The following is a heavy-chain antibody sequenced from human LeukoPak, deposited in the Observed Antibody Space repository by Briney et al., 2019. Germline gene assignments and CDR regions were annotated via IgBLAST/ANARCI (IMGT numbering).Heavy chain of an antibody. CDR3: ARGGFYSSGPLDP. V-gene: IGHV3-74*01. Sequence: GGSLRLSCAASGFTFGSYWVHWVRQVPGKGLVWVSRINSDERTTTYADSVKGRFTISRDNAKNTLYLQMNSLRAEDTAVYYCARGGFYSSGPLDPWGQGTLVTVSS. D-gene: IGHD6-19*01. J-gene: IGHJ5*02. CDR1: GFTFGSYW. CDR2: INSDERTT.